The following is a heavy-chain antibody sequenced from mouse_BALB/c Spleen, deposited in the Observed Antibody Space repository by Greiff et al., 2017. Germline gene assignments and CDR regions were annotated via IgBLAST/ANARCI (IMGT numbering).Heavy chain of an antibody. CDR3: ARDQDGGYAMDY. CDR1: GFTFSSYA. D-gene: IGHD1-1*01. Sequence: EVKLMESGGGLVKPGGSLKLSCAASGFTFSSYAMSWVRQSPEKRLEWVAEISSGGSYTYYPDTVTGRFTISRDNAKNTLYLEMSSLRSEDTAMYYCARDQDGGYAMDYWGQGTSVTVSS. V-gene: IGHV5-9-4*01. CDR2: ISSGGSYT. J-gene: IGHJ4*01.